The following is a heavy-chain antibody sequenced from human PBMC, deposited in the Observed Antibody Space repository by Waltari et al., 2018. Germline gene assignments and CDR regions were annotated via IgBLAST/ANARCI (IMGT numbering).Heavy chain of an antibody. Sequence: WVQQAPGKGLEWMGRVDPEDGETIYAEKFQGRVTITADTSTDTAYMELSSLRSEDTAVYYCATQPSSGYYFDYWGQGTLVTVSS. CDR2: VDPEDGET. D-gene: IGHD3-22*01. CDR3: ATQPSSGYYFDY. V-gene: IGHV1-69-2*01. J-gene: IGHJ4*02.